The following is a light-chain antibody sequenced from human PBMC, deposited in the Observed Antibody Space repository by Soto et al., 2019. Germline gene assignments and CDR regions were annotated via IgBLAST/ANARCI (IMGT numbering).Light chain of an antibody. V-gene: IGLV2-11*01. Sequence: QSVLTQSRSVSGSPGQSVTISCTGTSSDVGGYNFVSWYQQYPGKAPKLIIYDVTKPPSGVPDRFSGSKSGNTASLTISGLQTDDEADYYCCSYAGSYTHVFGTGTKLTVL. J-gene: IGLJ1*01. CDR3: CSYAGSYTHV. CDR1: SSDVGGYNF. CDR2: DVT.